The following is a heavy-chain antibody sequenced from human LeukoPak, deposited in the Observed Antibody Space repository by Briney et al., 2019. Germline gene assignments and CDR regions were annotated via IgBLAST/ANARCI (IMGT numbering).Heavy chain of an antibody. CDR2: IYHSGSI. Sequence: SETLSLTCTVSGYSISSGYYWGWIRQPPGKGLEWIGSIYHSGSIYYNPSLKSRVTISVDTSKNQFSLKLSSVTAADTAVYYCAREVQGDSYGFWGQGTLVTVSS. CDR3: AREVQGDSYGF. CDR1: GYSISSGYY. V-gene: IGHV4-38-2*02. D-gene: IGHD5-18*01. J-gene: IGHJ4*02.